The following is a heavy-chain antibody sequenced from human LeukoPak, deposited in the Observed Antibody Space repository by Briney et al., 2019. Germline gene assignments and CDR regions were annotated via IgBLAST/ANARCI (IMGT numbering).Heavy chain of an antibody. J-gene: IGHJ4*02. Sequence: GASVKVSCKASGYTFTGYYMHWVRQAPGQGLEWMGWINPNSGNTGYAQKFQGRVTITRNTSISTAYMELSSLRSEDTAVYYCARGPVGATPNDYWGQGTLVTVSS. CDR2: INPNSGNT. CDR3: ARGPVGATPNDY. CDR1: GYTFTGYY. D-gene: IGHD1-26*01. V-gene: IGHV1-8*03.